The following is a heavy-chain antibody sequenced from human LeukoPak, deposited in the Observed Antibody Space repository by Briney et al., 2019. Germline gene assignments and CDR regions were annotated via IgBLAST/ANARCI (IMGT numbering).Heavy chain of an antibody. V-gene: IGHV3-53*01. CDR1: GFTVSSNY. CDR3: ARAVSPQDYFDS. Sequence: PGGSLRLSCAASGFTVSSNYMSWVRQAPGKGLEWVSVIYSGGGTYYADSVKGRFTFSRDISKNTLYLQMNSLRAEDTAVYYCARAVSPQDYFDSWGQGTLVTVSS. J-gene: IGHJ4*02. CDR2: IYSGGGT.